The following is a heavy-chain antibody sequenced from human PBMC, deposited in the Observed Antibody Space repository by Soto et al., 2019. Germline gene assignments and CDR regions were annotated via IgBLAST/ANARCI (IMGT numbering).Heavy chain of an antibody. J-gene: IGHJ4*02. Sequence: GGSLRLSCAASGFTFGSYAMHWVRQAPGKGLEWVAHVSYDGSTQYYADSVKGRFTISRDNSKNTLYLQMSSLRTEDTAVYYCAREDSSGYNYYFDYWGQGTLVTVSS. CDR2: VSYDGSTQ. D-gene: IGHD3-22*01. V-gene: IGHV3-30*03. CDR3: AREDSSGYNYYFDY. CDR1: GFTFGSYA.